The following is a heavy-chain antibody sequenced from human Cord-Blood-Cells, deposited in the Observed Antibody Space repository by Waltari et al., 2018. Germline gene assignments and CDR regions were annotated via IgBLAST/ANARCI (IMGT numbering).Heavy chain of an antibody. CDR2: IYHSGRT. CDR3: ARPLTGYSSGWYWFDP. CDR1: GYSISSGYY. D-gene: IGHD6-19*01. V-gene: IGHV4-38-2*01. Sequence: QVQLQESGPGLVKPSETLSLTCAVSGYSISSGYYWGWIRQPPGKGLEWIGSIYHSGRTYYHPSLKSRVTISVDTSKNQFSLKLSSVTAADTAVYYCARPLTGYSSGWYWFDPWGQGTLVTVSS. J-gene: IGHJ5*02.